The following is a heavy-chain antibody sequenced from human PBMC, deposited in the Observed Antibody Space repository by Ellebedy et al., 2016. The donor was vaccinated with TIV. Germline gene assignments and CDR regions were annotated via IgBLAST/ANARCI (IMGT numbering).Heavy chain of an antibody. Sequence: GSLRLSCTVSGGSISSYYWGWIRQPPGKGLEWIGSLYYSGSTFYNPSLKSRVTISVDTSKSQFSLRLSSVTAADTAVYYCARVDSDLVTVDEYHYYMDVWGKGTTVTVSS. D-gene: IGHD4-23*01. CDR1: GGSISSYY. J-gene: IGHJ6*03. V-gene: IGHV4-39*07. CDR3: ARVDSDLVTVDEYHYYMDV. CDR2: LYYSGST.